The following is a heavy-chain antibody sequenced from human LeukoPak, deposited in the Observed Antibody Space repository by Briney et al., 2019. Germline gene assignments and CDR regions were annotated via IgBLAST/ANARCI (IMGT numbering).Heavy chain of an antibody. CDR3: ARAPPSNGYSYHFDV. V-gene: IGHV3-74*03. CDR2: IYRDGSGV. CDR1: GFTFSSQW. D-gene: IGHD5-18*01. J-gene: IGHJ3*01. Sequence: GGSLRLSCAASGFTFSSQWMHWVRQAPGRGLVWVSRIYRDGSGVMYADSVKGRFTISRDNAKNTLYLQINSLRAEDTAVYYCARAPPSNGYSYHFDVWGQGTMVTVSS.